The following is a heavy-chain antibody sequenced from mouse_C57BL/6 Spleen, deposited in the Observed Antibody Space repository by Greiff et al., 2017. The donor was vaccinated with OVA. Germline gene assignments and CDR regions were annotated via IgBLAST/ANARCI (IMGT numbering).Heavy chain of an antibody. Sequence: QVQLQQSGAELARPGASVKLSCKASGYTFTSYGISWVKQRTGQGLEWIGEIYPRSGNTYYNEKFKGKATLTADKSSSTAYMELRSLTSEDSAVYFCAGNYGSSSLFDYWGQGTTLTVSS. CDR1: GYTFTSYG. J-gene: IGHJ2*01. CDR2: IYPRSGNT. V-gene: IGHV1-81*01. D-gene: IGHD1-1*01. CDR3: AGNYGSSSLFDY.